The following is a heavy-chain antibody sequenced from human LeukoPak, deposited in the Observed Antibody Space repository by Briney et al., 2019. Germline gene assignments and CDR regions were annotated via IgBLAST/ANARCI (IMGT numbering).Heavy chain of an antibody. Sequence: TGGSLRLSCAASGFTFSSYAMSWVRQAPGKGLEWVSAISGSGGSTYYADSVKGRFTISRDNAKNSLYLQMNSLRAEDTAVYYCARTRLGIAARPFDYWGQGTLVTVSS. CDR2: ISGSGGST. CDR3: ARTRLGIAARPFDY. CDR1: GFTFSSYA. D-gene: IGHD6-6*01. J-gene: IGHJ4*02. V-gene: IGHV3-23*01.